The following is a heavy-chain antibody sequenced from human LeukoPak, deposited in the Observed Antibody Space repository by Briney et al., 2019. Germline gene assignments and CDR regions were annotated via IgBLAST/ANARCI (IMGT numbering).Heavy chain of an antibody. J-gene: IGHJ4*02. V-gene: IGHV4-4*02. Sequence: SETLSLTCAVSGGSISSSDWWSWVRQPPGKGLEWIGEIYHTGNTNYNPSLKSRVTLSVDQSKNQFSLKLSSVTAADTAVYYCAREPYYYGSGSYYGEYYFDYWGQGTLVTVSS. CDR2: IYHTGNT. CDR1: GGSISSSDW. CDR3: AREPYYYGSGSYYGEYYFDY. D-gene: IGHD3-10*01.